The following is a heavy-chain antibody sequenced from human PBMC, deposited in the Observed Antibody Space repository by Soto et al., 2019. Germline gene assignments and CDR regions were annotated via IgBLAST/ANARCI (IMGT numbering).Heavy chain of an antibody. V-gene: IGHV3-7*03. CDR3: ARGYSIDY. D-gene: IGHD5-18*01. J-gene: IGHJ4*02. CDR1: GSTFSSYW. CDR2: IKQSGSET. Sequence: GGSLRLSCAASGSTFSSYWMTWVRQAPGKGLEWVANIKQSGSETYYVDSVKGRFTISRDDAKDALYLQMNTLRAEDTAVYFCARGYSIDYWGQGTLVTVSS.